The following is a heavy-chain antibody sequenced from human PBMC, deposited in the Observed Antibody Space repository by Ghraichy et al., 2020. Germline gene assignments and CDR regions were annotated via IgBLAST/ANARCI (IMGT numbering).Heavy chain of an antibody. V-gene: IGHV4-61*01. D-gene: IGHD6-13*01. CDR3: APRDIAAAGFFY. CDR1: GGSVSSGSYY. Sequence: SETLSLTCTVSGGSVSSGSYYWSWIRQPPGKGLEWIGYIYYSGSTNYNPSLKSRVTISVDTSKNQFSLKLSSVTAADTAVYYCAPRDIAAAGFFYWGQGTLVTVSS. CDR2: IYYSGST. J-gene: IGHJ4*02.